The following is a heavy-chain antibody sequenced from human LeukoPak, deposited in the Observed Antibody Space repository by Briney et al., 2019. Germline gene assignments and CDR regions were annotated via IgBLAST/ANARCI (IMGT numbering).Heavy chain of an antibody. CDR1: GFTFSFHS. V-gene: IGHV3-30-3*01. D-gene: IGHD4-11*01. CDR2: ISYDGSKK. Sequence: GGSLRLSCAASGFTFSFHSMHWVRQAPGKGLEWVAVISYDGSKKYYADSVKGRFTISRDNSKNTLYLQMDSLRVEDTAVYYCARDRGGSVTQIFDSWGQGTLVTVSS. CDR3: ARDRGGSVTQIFDS. J-gene: IGHJ4*02.